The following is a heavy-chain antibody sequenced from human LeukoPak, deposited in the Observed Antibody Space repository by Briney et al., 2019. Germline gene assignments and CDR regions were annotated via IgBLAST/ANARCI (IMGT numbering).Heavy chain of an antibody. CDR2: IKRETDGGTI. V-gene: IGHV3-15*01. Sequence: GGSLRLSCAASGFTLNNAWMSWVRQAPGKGLEWLGRIKRETDGGTIDYAAPVKGRFTISRDDSRNTLYLQMDSLKIEDTAVYYCTTDRYYDNSELQFQHWGQGALVTVSS. CDR3: TTDRYYDNSELQFQH. D-gene: IGHD3-22*01. J-gene: IGHJ1*01. CDR1: GFTLNNAW.